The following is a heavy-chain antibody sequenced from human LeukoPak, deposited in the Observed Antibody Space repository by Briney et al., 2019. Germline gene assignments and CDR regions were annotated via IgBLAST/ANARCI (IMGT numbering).Heavy chain of an antibody. CDR2: IYYSGST. CDR1: GGSISSYC. D-gene: IGHD6-13*01. Sequence: PSETLSLTCTVSGGSISSYCWSWIRQPPGKGLEWIGYIYYSGSTNYNPSLKSRATISVDTSKNQFSLKLSSVTAADTAVYYCARVRVAAAGLDYWGQGTLVTVSS. J-gene: IGHJ4*02. CDR3: ARVRVAAAGLDY. V-gene: IGHV4-59*01.